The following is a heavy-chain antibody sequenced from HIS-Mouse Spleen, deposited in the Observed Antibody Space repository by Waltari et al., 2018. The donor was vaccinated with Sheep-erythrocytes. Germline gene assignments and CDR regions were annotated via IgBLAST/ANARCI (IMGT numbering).Heavy chain of an antibody. CDR3: ASGELTDY. Sequence: TFSSYAMHWVRQAPGKGLEWVAVISYDGSNKYYADSVKGRFTISRDNSKNTLYLQMNSLRAEDTAVYYCASGELTDYWGQGTLVTVSS. J-gene: IGHJ4*02. D-gene: IGHD1-26*01. CDR2: ISYDGSNK. CDR1: TFSSYA. V-gene: IGHV3-30-3*01.